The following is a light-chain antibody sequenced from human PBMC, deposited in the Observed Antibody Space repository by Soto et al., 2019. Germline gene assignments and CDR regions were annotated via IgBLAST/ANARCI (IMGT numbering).Light chain of an antibody. CDR3: QQRGNWPRT. Sequence: EIVLTQSPATLSLSPGEGATLSCRASQSVSSYLAWYQQKPGQAPRLLIYDASNRATDIPARFSGSGSGTDFTLTISSLEPEDFAVYYCQQRGNWPRTFGQGTKLEIK. J-gene: IGKJ2*01. CDR1: QSVSSY. CDR2: DAS. V-gene: IGKV3-11*01.